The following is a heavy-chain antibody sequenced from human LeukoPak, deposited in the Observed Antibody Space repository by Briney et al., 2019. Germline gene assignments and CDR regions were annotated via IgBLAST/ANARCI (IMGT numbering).Heavy chain of an antibody. V-gene: IGHV3-13*01. CDR3: ARGRIYCSSTSCHWNWFDP. CDR1: GFSLSSFD. CDR2: LLVAGDT. J-gene: IGHJ5*02. D-gene: IGHD2-2*01. Sequence: PGGALRHSCAASGFSLSSFDMPRGRQTTGKRLEWGSALLVAGDTYYPGSVKGRFTISRENAKNSLYLQMNSLRAGDTAVYYCARGRIYCSSTSCHWNWFDPWGQGTLVTVSS.